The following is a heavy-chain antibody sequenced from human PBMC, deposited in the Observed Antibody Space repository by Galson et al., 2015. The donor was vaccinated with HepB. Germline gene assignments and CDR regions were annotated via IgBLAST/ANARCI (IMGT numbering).Heavy chain of an antibody. D-gene: IGHD2-21*02. CDR1: GFTFSSYA. J-gene: IGHJ4*02. CDR2: ISGSGGGT. Sequence: SLRLSCAASGFTFSSYAMSWVRQAPGKGLQWVSGISGSGGGTYYADSVKGRFTISRDNSKNTLYPQMNSLRAEDTAVYYCAKVSYVVVTVVFDYWGQGTLVTVSS. V-gene: IGHV3-23*01. CDR3: AKVSYVVVTVVFDY.